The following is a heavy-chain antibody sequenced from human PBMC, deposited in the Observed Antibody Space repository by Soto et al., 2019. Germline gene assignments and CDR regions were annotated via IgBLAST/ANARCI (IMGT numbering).Heavy chain of an antibody. CDR1: GYSFTSYW. Sequence: EVQLVQSGAEVKNPGESLRISCQGSGYSFTSYWISWVRRMPGKGLEWMGRIDPSDSDTDYSPSFQGHVTISVDKSISTAYLQWSTLKASDTAIFYCARHTTPRDGCNYPLFDYWGQGTLVTVSS. V-gene: IGHV5-10-1*03. CDR2: IDPSDSDT. D-gene: IGHD5-12*01. J-gene: IGHJ4*02. CDR3: ARHTTPRDGCNYPLFDY.